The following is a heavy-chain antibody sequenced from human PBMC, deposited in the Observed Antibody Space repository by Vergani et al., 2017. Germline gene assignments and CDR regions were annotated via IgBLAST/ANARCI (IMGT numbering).Heavy chain of an antibody. CDR1: GFTFDDYA. J-gene: IGHJ4*02. D-gene: IGHD2/OR15-2a*01. V-gene: IGHV3-9*01. CDR2: ISWNSGSI. Sequence: EVQLLESGGGLVQPGGSLRLSCAASGFTFDDYAMHWVRQAPGKGLEWVSGISWNSGSIGYADSVKGRFTISRDNAKNSLYLQMNSLRAEDTALYYCAKDLSRVFTTPDYWGQGTLVTVSS. CDR3: AKDLSRVFTTPDY.